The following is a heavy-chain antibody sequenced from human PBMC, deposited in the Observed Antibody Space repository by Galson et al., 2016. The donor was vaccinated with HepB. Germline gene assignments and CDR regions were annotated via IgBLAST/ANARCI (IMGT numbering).Heavy chain of an antibody. J-gene: IGHJ1*01. V-gene: IGHV3-30*18. Sequence: SLRLSCAGSEFTFSNYGMHWVRQAPGKGLEWVAVISHDGSYKHYLESVKGRFTISRDNSKSTLYLQMNSPRIDDTAVYYCAKDLAGTVGGQPAEYIQHWGRGTLVTVSS. CDR1: EFTFSNYG. CDR2: ISHDGSYK. CDR3: AKDLAGTVGGQPAEYIQH. D-gene: IGHD6-19*01.